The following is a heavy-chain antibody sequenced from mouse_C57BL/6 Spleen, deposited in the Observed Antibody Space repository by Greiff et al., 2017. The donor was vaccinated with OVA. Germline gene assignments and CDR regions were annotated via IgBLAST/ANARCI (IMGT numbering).Heavy chain of an antibody. D-gene: IGHD2-3*01. CDR2: IHPNSGST. J-gene: IGHJ1*03. CDR1: GYTFTSYW. Sequence: QVRLQQPGAELVKPGASVKLSCKASGYTFTSYWMHWVKQRPGQGLEWIGMIHPNSGSTNYNEKFKSKATLTVDKSSSTAYMQLSSLTSEDSAVYYCARGGDMGYDGYLWYFDVWGTGTTVTVSS. V-gene: IGHV1-64*01. CDR3: ARGGDMGYDGYLWYFDV.